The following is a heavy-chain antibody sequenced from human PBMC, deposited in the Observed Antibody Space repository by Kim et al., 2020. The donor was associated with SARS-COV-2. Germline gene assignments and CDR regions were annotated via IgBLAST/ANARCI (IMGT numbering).Heavy chain of an antibody. Sequence: ASVKVSCKASGYTFSGYWMHWVRQAPGQGLEWMGRVRPDSGGTSYPRKFQGRVTVTRDTSISTSYMELSSLTSDDTAIYYCAREPLIGTTVNLDVWGQGTTVTVSS. CDR1: GYTFSGYW. CDR3: AREPLIGTTVNLDV. V-gene: IGHV1-2*06. D-gene: IGHD1-7*01. CDR2: VRPDSGGT. J-gene: IGHJ6*02.